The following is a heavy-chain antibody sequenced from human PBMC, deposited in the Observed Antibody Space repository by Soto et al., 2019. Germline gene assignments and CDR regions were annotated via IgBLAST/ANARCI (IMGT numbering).Heavy chain of an antibody. CDR3: AREKSSSGFDP. Sequence: ASVKVSCKASGYTFTSYDINWLRQATGQGLEWMGWMNPNSGNTVYAQKFQSRVTMTRNTSISTAYMELSRLRFEDTAVYYCAREKSSSGFDPCGQGTLVTASS. CDR2: MNPNSGNT. V-gene: IGHV1-8*01. J-gene: IGHJ5*02. CDR1: GYTFTSYD. D-gene: IGHD6-6*01.